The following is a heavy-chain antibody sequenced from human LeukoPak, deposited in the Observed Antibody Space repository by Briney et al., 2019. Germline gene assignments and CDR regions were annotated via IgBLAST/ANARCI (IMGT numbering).Heavy chain of an antibody. V-gene: IGHV3-15*01. CDR3: ARDWSDAYQVSIDY. CDR1: GFTFSNAW. J-gene: IGHJ4*02. CDR2: IKSKTDGGTT. Sequence: GGSLRLSCAASGFTFSNAWMSWVRQAPGKGLEWVGRIKSKTDGGTTDYAAPVKGRFTISRDNAKNSLYLQMNSLRAEDTAVYYCARDWSDAYQVSIDYWGQGTLVTVSS. D-gene: IGHD2-2*01.